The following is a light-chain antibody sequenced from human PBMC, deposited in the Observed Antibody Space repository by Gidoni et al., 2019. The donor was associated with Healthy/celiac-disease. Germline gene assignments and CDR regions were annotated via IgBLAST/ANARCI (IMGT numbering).Light chain of an antibody. CDR1: TSNIGSNF. CDR3: ATWDDNLRAVV. Sequence: QSVLTQPPSLSAAPGQRVTIPCSGGTSNIGSNFVSWYQQVPGTAPTLLMYASHRRPSGIPDRLSGSSSGTSATLDITGLHPGDEADYYCATWDDNLRAVVFGGGTRLTVL. CDR2: ASH. V-gene: IGLV1-51*01. J-gene: IGLJ2*01.